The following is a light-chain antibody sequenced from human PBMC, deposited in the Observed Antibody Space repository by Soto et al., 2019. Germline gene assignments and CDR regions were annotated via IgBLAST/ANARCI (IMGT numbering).Light chain of an antibody. V-gene: IGKV1-5*01. CDR2: DGF. CDR1: QSISTW. J-gene: IGKJ4*01. CDR3: QQYNSMSLT. Sequence: DIQMTQSPSTLSASVGDRVTITCRASQSISTWLAWYQMKPGKAPKLLIYDGFGLKSRVPSRFSGSGSGTEFTLTISSLQPEDFATYFCQQYNSMSLTFGGGTKVE.